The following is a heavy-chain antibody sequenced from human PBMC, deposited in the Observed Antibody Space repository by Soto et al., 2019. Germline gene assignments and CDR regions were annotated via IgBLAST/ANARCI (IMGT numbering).Heavy chain of an antibody. J-gene: IGHJ3*02. CDR3: ARVERGTATTVVDAFDI. V-gene: IGHV4-34*01. D-gene: IGHD1-1*01. Sequence: QVQLQQWGAGLLKPSETLSLTCAVYGGFVTSGSYYWSWIRQPPGKGLEWIGEMSHSGGTHFNPCRMSRVTNSVDTSKNQFTLKMSSVTAADTALYYCARVERGTATTVVDAFDIWGPGTMVTVSS. CDR1: GGFVTSGSYY. CDR2: MSHSGGT.